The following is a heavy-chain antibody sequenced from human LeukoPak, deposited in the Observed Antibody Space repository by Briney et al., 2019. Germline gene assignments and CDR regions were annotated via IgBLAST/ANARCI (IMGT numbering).Heavy chain of an antibody. CDR1: GGSISSHY. D-gene: IGHD3-3*01. J-gene: IGHJ6*03. CDR2: IYYSGST. V-gene: IGHV4-59*11. Sequence: PSETLSLTCTVSGGSISSHYWSWIRQPPGKGLEWIGYIYYSGSTNYNPSLKSRVTISVDTSKNQFSLKLSSVTAADTAVYYCARVRNVEDFWSGQHFVPGYYYYMDVWGKGTTVTVSS. CDR3: ARVRNVEDFWSGQHFVPGYYYYMDV.